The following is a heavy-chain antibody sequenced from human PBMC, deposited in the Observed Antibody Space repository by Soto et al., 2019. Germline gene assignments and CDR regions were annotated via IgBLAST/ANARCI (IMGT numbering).Heavy chain of an antibody. CDR1: GFTFSSYG. J-gene: IGHJ6*02. Sequence: QVQLVESGGGVVQPGRSLRLSCAASGFTFSSYGMHWVRQAPGKGLEWVAVISYDGSNKYYADSVKGRFTISRDNSKNTXXLXMXXLRAEDTAVYYCAKDRAYYDILTGNWDNYYYGMDVWGQGTTVTVSS. D-gene: IGHD3-9*01. V-gene: IGHV3-30*18. CDR3: AKDRAYYDILTGNWDNYYYGMDV. CDR2: ISYDGSNK.